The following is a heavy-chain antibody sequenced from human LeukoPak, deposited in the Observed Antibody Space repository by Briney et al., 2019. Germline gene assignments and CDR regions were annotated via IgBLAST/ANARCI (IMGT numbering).Heavy chain of an antibody. Sequence: SETLSLTCAVYGDSFKNYYWTWIRQSPEKGLEWIGEINHGGLTSYNPSLESRLTLLVDTSKNQFSLNLRSVTAADTAVYFCTRARAFVWGSYRYIPYYFDPWGQGTLVTVSS. CDR1: GDSFKNYY. CDR2: INHGGLT. V-gene: IGHV4-34*01. D-gene: IGHD3-16*02. CDR3: TRARAFVWGSYRYIPYYFDP. J-gene: IGHJ5*02.